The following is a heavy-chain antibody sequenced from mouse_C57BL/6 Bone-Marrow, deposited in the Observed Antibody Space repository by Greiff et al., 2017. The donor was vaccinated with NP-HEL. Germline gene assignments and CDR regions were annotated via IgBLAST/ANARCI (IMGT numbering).Heavy chain of an antibody. Sequence: VHVKQSGPELVKPGASVKISCKASGYSFTGYYMNWVKQSPEKSLEWIGEINPSTGGTTYNQKFKAKATLTVDKSSSTAYMQLKSLTSEDSAVYYCASPYYDYVPFAYWGQGTLVTVSA. CDR3: ASPYYDYVPFAY. D-gene: IGHD2-4*01. CDR1: GYSFTGYY. CDR2: INPSTGGT. V-gene: IGHV1-42*01. J-gene: IGHJ3*01.